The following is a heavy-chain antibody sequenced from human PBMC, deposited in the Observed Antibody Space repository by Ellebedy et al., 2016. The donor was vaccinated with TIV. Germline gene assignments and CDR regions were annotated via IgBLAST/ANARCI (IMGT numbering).Heavy chain of an antibody. CDR2: LYNSGNT. CDR3: ARGERLCGGSCPFDY. D-gene: IGHD2-15*01. V-gene: IGHV4-39*01. Sequence: SETLSLTCTVSGDSISNSGLYWGWIRQPPGKGLEWIGSLYNSGNTYKQPSLMSRVTISRDTSKNQFSLKLNSVTAADTAVYYCARGERLCGGSCPFDYWGRGALVTVSS. CDR1: GDSISNSGLY. J-gene: IGHJ4*02.